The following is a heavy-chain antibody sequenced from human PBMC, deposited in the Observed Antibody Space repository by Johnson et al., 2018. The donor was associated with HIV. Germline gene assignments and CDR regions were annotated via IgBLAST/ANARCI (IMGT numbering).Heavy chain of an antibody. CDR3: AKERTAMVTPFDA. V-gene: IGHV3-30*18. J-gene: IGHJ3*01. D-gene: IGHD5-18*01. CDR1: GFSFSTYN. Sequence: QMQLVESGGGVVQPGRSLRLSCAASGFSFSTYNMHWVRHAPGRGLEWVAFISYSGSDTYYVDSVKGRFTVSRDNSENTLFLQMNSLRDEDTAVYYCAKERTAMVTPFDAWGQGTVVTVAS. CDR2: ISYSGSDT.